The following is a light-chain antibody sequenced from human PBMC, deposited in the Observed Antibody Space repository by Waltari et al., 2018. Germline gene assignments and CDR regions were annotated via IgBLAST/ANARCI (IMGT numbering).Light chain of an antibody. V-gene: IGKV4-1*01. CDR2: WAS. CDR1: DSLLFSSNNKNF. CDR3: QQYFSTPFT. J-gene: IGKJ3*01. Sequence: DIVLTQSPASLPVSLGERATITCKSNDSLLFSSNNKNFLAWYQKKPGQPPKLLIYWASTRESGVPDRFSGSGSGTDFTLTISSLQPEDAALYYCQQYFSTPFTFGPGTKVEIK.